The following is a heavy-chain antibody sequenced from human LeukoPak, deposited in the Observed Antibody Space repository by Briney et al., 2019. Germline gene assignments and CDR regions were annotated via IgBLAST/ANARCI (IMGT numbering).Heavy chain of an antibody. CDR3: AKGDSSSWIFDY. CDR1: GASISTSSYY. V-gene: IGHV4-61*02. CDR2: IYTSGST. J-gene: IGHJ4*02. Sequence: SETLSLTCTVSGASISTSSYYWSWIQQPAGKGLEWIGRIYTSGSTNYNPSLKSRVTISVDTSKNQFSLKLSSVTAADTAVYYCAKGDSSSWIFDYWGQGTLVTVSS. D-gene: IGHD6-13*01.